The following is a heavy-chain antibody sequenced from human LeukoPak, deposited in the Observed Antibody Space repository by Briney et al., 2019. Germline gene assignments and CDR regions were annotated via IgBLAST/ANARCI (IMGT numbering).Heavy chain of an antibody. J-gene: IGHJ4*02. D-gene: IGHD3-22*01. CDR2: ISSSSSYI. V-gene: IGHV3-21*01. Sequence: GGSLRLSCAASGFTFSSYSMNWVRQAPGKGLEWVSSISSSSSYIYYADSVKGRFTISRDNAKNSPYLQMNSLRAEDTAVYYCASEIITGDYWGQGTLVTVSS. CDR1: GFTFSSYS. CDR3: ASEIITGDY.